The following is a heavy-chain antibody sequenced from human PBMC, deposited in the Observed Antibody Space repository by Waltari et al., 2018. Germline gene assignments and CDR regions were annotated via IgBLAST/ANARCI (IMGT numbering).Heavy chain of an antibody. J-gene: IGHJ4*02. CDR1: GFTFNSHT. CDR3: ARERSGYYFDY. CDR2: ILYDGSNE. D-gene: IGHD3-3*01. Sequence: QVQLVESGGGVVQPGTSLRLSCGASGFTFNSHTMRWVRQAPGKGLEWVAVILYDGSNEDYANSVKGRFTISRDNSKNTLNLEMNSLRSEDTAVYYCARERSGYYFDYWGQGILVTVSP. V-gene: IGHV3-30*04.